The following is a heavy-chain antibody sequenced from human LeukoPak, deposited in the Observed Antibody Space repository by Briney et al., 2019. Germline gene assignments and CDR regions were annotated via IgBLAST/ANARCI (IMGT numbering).Heavy chain of an antibody. J-gene: IGHJ4*02. CDR1: GFIFSSYS. Sequence: GGSLRLSCAASGFIFSSYSMNWVRQAPGKGLEWVSAISGSGGSTYYADSLKGRFTISRDNSKNTLYLQMNSLRAEDTAVYYCARDFGRWFIDYWGQGTLVTVSS. CDR3: ARDFGRWFIDY. D-gene: IGHD4-23*01. V-gene: IGHV3-23*01. CDR2: ISGSGGST.